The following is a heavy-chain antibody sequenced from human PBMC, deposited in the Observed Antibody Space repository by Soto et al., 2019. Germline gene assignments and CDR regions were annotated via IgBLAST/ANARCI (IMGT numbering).Heavy chain of an antibody. CDR2: MNPNSGNT. V-gene: IGHV1-8*01. CDR1: GYTFTSYD. Sequence: VASVKVSCKASGYTFTSYDINWVRQATGQGLEWMGWMNPNSGNTGYAQKFQGRVTMTRNTSISTAYMELSSLRSEDTAVYYCARRSRSRITIFGVVIQSWFDPWGQGTLVTVSS. D-gene: IGHD3-3*01. CDR3: ARRSRSRITIFGVVIQSWFDP. J-gene: IGHJ5*02.